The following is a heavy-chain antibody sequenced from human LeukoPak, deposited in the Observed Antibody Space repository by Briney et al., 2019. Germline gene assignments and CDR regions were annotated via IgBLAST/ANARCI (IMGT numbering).Heavy chain of an antibody. V-gene: IGHV3-33*06. CDR3: AKWGAYYYGSGSYSELDY. CDR2: IWYDGSNK. J-gene: IGHJ4*02. Sequence: GRSLRLSCAASGFTFSSYGMHWVRQAPGKGLEWVAVIWYDGSNKYYADSVKGRFTISRDNSKNTLYLQMNSLRAEDTAVYYCAKWGAYYYGSGSYSELDYWGQGTLVTVSS. CDR1: GFTFSSYG. D-gene: IGHD3-10*01.